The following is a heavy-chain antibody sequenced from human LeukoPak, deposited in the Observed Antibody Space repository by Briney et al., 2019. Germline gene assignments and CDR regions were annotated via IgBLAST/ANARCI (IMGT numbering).Heavy chain of an antibody. CDR3: ARGWGSAWDLGMDV. D-gene: IGHD6-19*01. J-gene: IGHJ6*02. CDR2: LWYDGSNK. Sequence: GRSLTLSCATSGFTFSNYGMHWVRQAPGKGLEWVALLWYDGSNKYYVDSVKGRFTISRDNSKNTLYLEMNRLRVEDTAVYYCARGWGSAWDLGMDVWGQGTTVTVSS. CDR1: GFTFSNYG. V-gene: IGHV3-33*08.